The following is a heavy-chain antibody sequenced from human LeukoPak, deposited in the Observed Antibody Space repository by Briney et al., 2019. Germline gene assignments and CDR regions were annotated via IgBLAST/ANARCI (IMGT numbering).Heavy chain of an antibody. D-gene: IGHD1-26*01. J-gene: IGHJ4*02. CDR3: ARNSSGTYPY. V-gene: IGHV3-20*04. CDR2: INWNGGST. CDR1: GFTFDDYG. Sequence: TGGSLRLSCAASGFTFDDYGMTWVRQAPGKGLEWVSGINWNGGSTGYADSVKGRFTISRDNAKNSLYLQMNSLRAEDTALYYCARNSSGTYPYWGQGTMVTVSS.